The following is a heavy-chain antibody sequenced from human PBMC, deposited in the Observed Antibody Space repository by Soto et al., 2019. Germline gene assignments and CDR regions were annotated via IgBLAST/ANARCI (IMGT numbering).Heavy chain of an antibody. V-gene: IGHV3-49*04. D-gene: IGHD4-17*01. Sequence: PWGSLRLSCTASGFTFGDYAMSWVRQAPGKGLEWVGFIRSKAYGGTTEYAASVKGRFTISRDDSKSIAYLQMNSLKTEDTAVYYCTRVLLTTVGNYYYYGMDVWGQGTTVTVSS. J-gene: IGHJ6*02. CDR3: TRVLLTTVGNYYYYGMDV. CDR2: IRSKAYGGTT. CDR1: GFTFGDYA.